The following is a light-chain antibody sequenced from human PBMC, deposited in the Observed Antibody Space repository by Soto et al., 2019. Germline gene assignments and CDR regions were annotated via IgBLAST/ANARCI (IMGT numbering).Light chain of an antibody. V-gene: IGKV3-20*01. Sequence: EVVMTQSPGTLSLSPGERATLSCRASQSVSSTYLAWYQQKPGQAPSLLIYGASTRAVGIPDRFSGSGSGTDFTLTISRLEPEDFAVYYWQQYGSSSFTFGQGTKLEIK. CDR2: GAS. CDR3: QQYGSSSFT. J-gene: IGKJ2*01. CDR1: QSVSSTY.